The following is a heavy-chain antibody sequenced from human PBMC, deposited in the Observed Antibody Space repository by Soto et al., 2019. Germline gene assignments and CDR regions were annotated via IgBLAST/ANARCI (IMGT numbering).Heavy chain of an antibody. CDR1: GGIFSSET. D-gene: IGHD5-12*01. J-gene: IGHJ4*02. CDR2: IIPILGII. Sequence: QVQLVQSGSEVKKPGSSVNVSCKASGGIFSSETFTWVRQAPGQGLEWMGRIIPILGIIDYAQKFQGRVTFTADKSTTTTYIELGSLTPDDTALYFCARIFSGDFDSWGQGTLVTVSS. V-gene: IGHV1-69*02. CDR3: ARIFSGDFDS.